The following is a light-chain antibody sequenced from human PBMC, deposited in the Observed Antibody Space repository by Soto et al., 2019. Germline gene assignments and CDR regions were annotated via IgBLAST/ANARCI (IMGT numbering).Light chain of an antibody. CDR3: QQYYSTLRWT. CDR1: QSILYSSNNKNS. J-gene: IGKJ1*01. V-gene: IGKV4-1*01. Sequence: DIVMTQSPDSLAVSLGERATINCKSSQSILYSSNNKNSLAWYQQKPGQPPKLLIYWASTRESGVPDRFSGSGSGTDFTPTISSLQAEDVAVYYCQQYYSTLRWTFGQGTKVEIK. CDR2: WAS.